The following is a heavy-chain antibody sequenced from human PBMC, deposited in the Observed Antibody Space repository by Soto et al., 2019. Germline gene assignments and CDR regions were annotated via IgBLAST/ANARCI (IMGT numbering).Heavy chain of an antibody. V-gene: IGHV3-23*01. CDR3: AKASDYDFWSAYAFGTP. D-gene: IGHD3-3*01. CDR1: GFTFSNSW. J-gene: IGHJ5*02. Sequence: PGGSLRLSCAASGFTFSNSWMSWVPQAPGKGLEWVSAISGSGGSTYYADSVKGRFTISRDNSKNTLYLQMNSLRAEDTAVYYCAKASDYDFWSAYAFGTPWGQGTLVTVSS. CDR2: ISGSGGST.